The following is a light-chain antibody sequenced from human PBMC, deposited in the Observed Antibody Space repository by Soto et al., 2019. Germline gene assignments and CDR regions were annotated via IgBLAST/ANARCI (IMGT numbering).Light chain of an antibody. Sequence: DIQMTQSPSSLSASVGDRVTITCQASQDISNYLNWYQQKPGKAPKLLIYDASNLETGVPSRFSGSGSGTDFTITISSLQTEDIATYYCQQYDNLPGFTFGPGTKVDIK. J-gene: IGKJ3*01. CDR1: QDISNY. V-gene: IGKV1-33*01. CDR3: QQYDNLPGFT. CDR2: DAS.